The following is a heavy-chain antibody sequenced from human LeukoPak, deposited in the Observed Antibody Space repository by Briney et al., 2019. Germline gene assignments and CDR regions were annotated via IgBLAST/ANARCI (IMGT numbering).Heavy chain of an antibody. J-gene: IGHJ4*02. CDR1: GDSVSGNSAA. CDR3: ARETYYDSSGYSPFDY. Sequence: SQTLSLTCAISGDSVSGNSAAWNWIRQSPSRGLEWLGRTYYRSKWYNDYAVSVKSRITINPDTSKNQFSLQLNSVTPEDTAVYYCARETYYDSSGYSPFDYWGQGTLVTVSS. V-gene: IGHV6-1*01. CDR2: TYYRSKWYN. D-gene: IGHD3-22*01.